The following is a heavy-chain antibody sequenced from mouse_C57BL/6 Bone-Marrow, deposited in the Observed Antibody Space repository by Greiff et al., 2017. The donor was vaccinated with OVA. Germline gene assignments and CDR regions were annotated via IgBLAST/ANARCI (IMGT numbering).Heavy chain of an antibody. Sequence: EVQLVESGGGLVQPKGSLKLSCAASGFSFNTYAMNWVRQAPGKGLEWVARIRSKSNNYATYYADSVKDRFTISRDDSESMLYLQMNNLKTEDTAMYYFVGDYDGSSYAMDYWGQGTSVTVSS. CDR1: GFSFNTYA. D-gene: IGHD1-1*01. V-gene: IGHV10-1*01. J-gene: IGHJ4*01. CDR3: VGDYDGSSYAMDY. CDR2: IRSKSNNYAT.